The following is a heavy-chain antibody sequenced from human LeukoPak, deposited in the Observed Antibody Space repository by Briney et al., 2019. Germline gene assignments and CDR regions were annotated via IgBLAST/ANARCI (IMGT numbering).Heavy chain of an antibody. Sequence: SETLSLTCTVSGGSISSSSYYWGWIRQPPGKGLEWIGSIYYSGSTYYSPSLKSRVTISVDRSKNQFSLKLSSVTAADTAVYYCARDSGSAAVTQRDYYMDVWGKGTTVAVSS. D-gene: IGHD6-13*01. V-gene: IGHV4-39*07. CDR1: GGSISSSSYY. CDR3: ARDSGSAAVTQRDYYMDV. CDR2: IYYSGST. J-gene: IGHJ6*03.